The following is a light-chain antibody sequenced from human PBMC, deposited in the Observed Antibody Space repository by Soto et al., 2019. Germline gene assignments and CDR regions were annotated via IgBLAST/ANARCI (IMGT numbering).Light chain of an antibody. CDR2: DVS. J-gene: IGLJ1*01. Sequence: QSVLTQPASVSGSPGQSITISCTGTISDVGGNKFVSWYQQYPGKAPKLMLCDVSNRPSGVSNRFSGSKSGNTASLTISGLQAEDEADYYCCSYAGSNLHYVFGLGTKVTVL. CDR3: CSYAGSNLHYV. V-gene: IGLV2-14*03. CDR1: ISDVGGNKF.